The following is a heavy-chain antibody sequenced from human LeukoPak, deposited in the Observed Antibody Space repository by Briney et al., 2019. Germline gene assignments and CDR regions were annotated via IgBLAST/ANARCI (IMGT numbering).Heavy chain of an antibody. CDR2: INPNSGGT. J-gene: IGHJ5*02. Sequence: ASVKVSCKASGYTFTGYYMYCVRQAPGQGLEWMGWINPNSGGTNYAQKFQGWVTMTRDTSISTTYMELSRLRSDDTAVYYCARAYCSGGSCYGEWFDPWGQGTLVTVSS. CDR3: ARAYCSGGSCYGEWFDP. D-gene: IGHD2-15*01. V-gene: IGHV1-2*04. CDR1: GYTFTGYY.